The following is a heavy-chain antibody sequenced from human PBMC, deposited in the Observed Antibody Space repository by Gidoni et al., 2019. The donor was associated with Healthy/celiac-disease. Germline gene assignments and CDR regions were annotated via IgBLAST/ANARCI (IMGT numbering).Heavy chain of an antibody. D-gene: IGHD2-2*01. CDR3: AKYKLGYCSSTSCFHYGMDV. CDR1: GFTFSSYS. V-gene: IGHV3-21*01. Sequence: EVQLVESGGGLVKPGGSLRLSCAASGFTFSSYSMNWVRQAPGKGLEWVSSISSSSSYIYYADSVKGRFTISRDNAKNSLYLQMNSLRAEDTAVYYCAKYKLGYCSSTSCFHYGMDVWGQGTTVTVSS. J-gene: IGHJ6*02. CDR2: ISSSSSYI.